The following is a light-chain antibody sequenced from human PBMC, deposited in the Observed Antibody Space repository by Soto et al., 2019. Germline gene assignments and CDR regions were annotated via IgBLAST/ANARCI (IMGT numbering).Light chain of an antibody. V-gene: IGKV3D-20*01. J-gene: IGKJ1*01. Sequence: ETVLTQSPSTLSVSPGERATLSCWASQSVSGGFLAWHQQKPGLAPRLILYDTSFRATGIPDRFSGSGSGTDFTLTISRLDPEDFAVYYCQQYGSSPSFGQGTKVDIK. CDR3: QQYGSSPS. CDR1: QSVSGGF. CDR2: DTS.